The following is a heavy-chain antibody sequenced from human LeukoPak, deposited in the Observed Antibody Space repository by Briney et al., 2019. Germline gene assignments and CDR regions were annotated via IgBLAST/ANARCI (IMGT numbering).Heavy chain of an antibody. J-gene: IGHJ3*02. V-gene: IGHV1-2*02. CDR2: INPNSGGT. Sequence: ASVTVSCKASGYTFTGYYKHWVRQAPAQGLEWVGWINPNSGGTNYAQKFQGRVTMNRDTSISTAYMELSRLRSDDTAVYYYARDRTYYYDSSGYHDAFDIWGQGTMVTVSS. CDR1: GYTFTGYY. CDR3: ARDRTYYYDSSGYHDAFDI. D-gene: IGHD3-22*01.